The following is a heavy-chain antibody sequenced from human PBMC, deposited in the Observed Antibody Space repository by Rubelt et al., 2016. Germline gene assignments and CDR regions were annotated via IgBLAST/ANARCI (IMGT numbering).Heavy chain of an antibody. CDR1: SNW. D-gene: IGHD6-13*01. V-gene: IGHV4-4*02. CDR3: ARGRREDIAAAGSFDY. J-gene: IGHJ4*02. CDR2: IYHSGST. Sequence: SNWWSWVRQPPGKGLEWIGEIYHSGSTNYNPSLKSRVTISVDTSKNQFSLKLSSVTAADTAVYYCARGRREDIAAAGSFDYWGQGTLVTVSS.